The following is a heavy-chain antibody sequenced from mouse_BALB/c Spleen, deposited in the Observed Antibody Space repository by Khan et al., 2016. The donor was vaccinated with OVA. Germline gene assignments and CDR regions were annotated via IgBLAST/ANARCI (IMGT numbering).Heavy chain of an antibody. CDR1: GYSITSNYA. CDR2: ISYSGYT. D-gene: IGHD3-3*01. V-gene: IGHV3-2*02. J-gene: IGHJ4*01. Sequence: EVQLQEPGPGLVKPSQSLSLTCTVTGYSITSNYAWSWIRQFPGNKLEWMGYISYSGYTNYNPSLQSRISVTRDTSVNLFFLQLNSVTTEDRATDDCARQKYHCCAWNYWGQGTSDTISS. CDR3: ARQKYHCCAWNY.